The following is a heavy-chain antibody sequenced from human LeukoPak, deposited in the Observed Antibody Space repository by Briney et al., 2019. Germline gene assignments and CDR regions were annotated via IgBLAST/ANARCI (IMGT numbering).Heavy chain of an antibody. CDR1: GYAFTGYY. D-gene: IGHD4-17*01. Sequence: ASVKVSCKASGYAFTGYYMHWVRQAPGQGLEWMGWINPNSGGTNYAQTFQGRVTMTRDTSISTAYMELSRLRSDDTAVYYCARGTDYGDVYYYYYMDVWGKGTTVTVSS. J-gene: IGHJ6*03. CDR2: INPNSGGT. CDR3: ARGTDYGDVYYYYYMDV. V-gene: IGHV1-2*02.